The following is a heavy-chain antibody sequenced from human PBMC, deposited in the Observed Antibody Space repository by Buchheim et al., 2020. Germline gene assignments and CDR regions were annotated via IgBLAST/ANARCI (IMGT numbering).Heavy chain of an antibody. V-gene: IGHV4-39*01. CDR3: ARLDGLVGATQGNFDY. Sequence: QLQLQESGPGLVKPSETLSLTCTVSGGSISSSSYYWGWIRQPPGKGLEWIGSIYYSGSTYYNPSLKSRVTLSVDTSKNQFALKLSSVTAADTAVYYCARLDGLVGATQGNFDYWGQGTL. J-gene: IGHJ4*02. CDR2: IYYSGST. CDR1: GGSISSSSYY. D-gene: IGHD1-26*01.